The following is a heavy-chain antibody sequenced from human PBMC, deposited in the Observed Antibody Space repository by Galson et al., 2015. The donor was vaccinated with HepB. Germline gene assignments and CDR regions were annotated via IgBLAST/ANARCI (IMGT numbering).Heavy chain of an antibody. CDR1: GFTFDDYA. V-gene: IGHV3-9*01. D-gene: IGHD2-2*01. CDR2: ISWNSGSI. CDR3: AKDIFPVPAAPDY. Sequence: SLRLSCAASGFTFDDYAMHWVRQAPGKGLEWVSGISWNSGSIGYADSVKGRFTISRDNAKNSLYLQMNSLRAEDTALYYCAKDIFPVPAAPDYWGQGTLVTVSS. J-gene: IGHJ4*02.